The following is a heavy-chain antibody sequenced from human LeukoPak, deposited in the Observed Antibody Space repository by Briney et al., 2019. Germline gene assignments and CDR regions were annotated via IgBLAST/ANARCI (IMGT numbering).Heavy chain of an antibody. CDR2: ASHSGST. D-gene: IGHD3-3*01. CDR1: GGSISSDLY. J-gene: IGHJ6*03. V-gene: IGHV4-38-2*02. CDR3: ARVHVGVLINYYYYYMDV. Sequence: SQTLSLTCTVSGGSISSDLYWGWIRQPLGKGLEWIGSASHSGSTYLNPSLKSRVTISVDTSDNQFSLKLTSVTAADAAVYYCARVHVGVLINYYYYYMDVWGKGTPVTVSS.